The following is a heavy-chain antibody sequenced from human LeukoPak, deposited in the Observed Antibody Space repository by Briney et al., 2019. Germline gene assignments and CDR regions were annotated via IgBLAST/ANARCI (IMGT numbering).Heavy chain of an antibody. CDR1: GFTFSSYA. V-gene: IGHV3-30*04. J-gene: IGHJ5*02. CDR3: GSGYNWFDP. Sequence: PGGSLRLSCAASGFTFSSYAMHWVRQAPGKGLEWVAVISYDGSNKYYADSVRGRFTISRDNSKNTLYLQMNSLRAEDTAVYYCGSGYNWFDPWGQGTLVTVSS. CDR2: ISYDGSNK. D-gene: IGHD5-12*01.